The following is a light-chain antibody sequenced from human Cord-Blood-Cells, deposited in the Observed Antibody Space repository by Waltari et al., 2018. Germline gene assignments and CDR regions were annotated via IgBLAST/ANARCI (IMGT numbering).Light chain of an antibody. Sequence: QSVLTQPPSVSAAPGQKVTISCSGSSATIGNTYVSRDHHHPGTAPKLLIYANNKVPSGIPDRFPGPKSGTAATLGITGLQTGDEADYYCGTWDSSLSAVVFGGGTKLTVL. J-gene: IGLJ2*01. V-gene: IGLV1-51*01. CDR1: SATIGNTY. CDR3: GTWDSSLSAVV. CDR2: ANN.